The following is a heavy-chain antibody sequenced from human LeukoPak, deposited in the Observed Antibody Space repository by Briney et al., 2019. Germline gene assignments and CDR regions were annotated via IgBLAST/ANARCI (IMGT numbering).Heavy chain of an antibody. CDR2: IHYTGST. CDR3: ARGGYYGSGNDFRFDP. CDR1: GGSINSYY. D-gene: IGHD3-10*01. J-gene: IGHJ5*02. Sequence: SETLSLTCTVSGGSINSYYWSWIRQPPGKGLECIGYIHYTGSTNYNPSLKSRVTISVDTSKSQFSLKLSSVTAADTAMYCARGGYYGSGNDFRFDPWGQGTLVTVSS. V-gene: IGHV4-59*01.